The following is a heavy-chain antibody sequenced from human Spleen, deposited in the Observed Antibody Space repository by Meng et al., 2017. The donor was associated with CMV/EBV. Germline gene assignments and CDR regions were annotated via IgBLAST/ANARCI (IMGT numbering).Heavy chain of an antibody. V-gene: IGHV4-59*01. CDR3: ARVRWSRRAGGGGSLIDAIVDKVATKGYHFDS. J-gene: IGHJ4*02. CDR2: INHSGNS. D-gene: IGHD5-12*01. CDR1: GGPMNSYY. Sequence: SETLSLTCSVSGGPMNSYYWNWIRQAPGKGLEWIGHINHSGNSKYNSALKSRVIISLDTSKNQFSLKLSSVTAADTAVYYCARVRWSRRAGGGGSLIDAIVDKVATKGYHFDSWGQGTLVTVSS.